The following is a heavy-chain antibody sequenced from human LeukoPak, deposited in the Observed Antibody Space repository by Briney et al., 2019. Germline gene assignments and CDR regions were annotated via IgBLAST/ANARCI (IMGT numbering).Heavy chain of an antibody. V-gene: IGHV1-8*01. CDR3: ARGSRQWLVQGGFDP. Sequence: ASVKVSCKASGYTFTSYDINRVRQATGQGLEWMGWMNPNSGNAGYAEKFQGRVTMTRNTSISTAYMELSSLRSEDTAVYYCARGSRQWLVQGGFDPWGQGTLVTVSS. CDR1: GYTFTSYD. CDR2: MNPNSGNA. D-gene: IGHD6-19*01. J-gene: IGHJ5*02.